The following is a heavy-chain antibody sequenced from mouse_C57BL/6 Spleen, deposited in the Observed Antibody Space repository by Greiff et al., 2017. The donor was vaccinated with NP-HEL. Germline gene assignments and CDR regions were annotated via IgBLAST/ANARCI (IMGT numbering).Heavy chain of an antibody. Sequence: VQLQQSGPELVKPGASVKISCKASGYTFTDYYMNWVKQSHGKSLEWIGDINPNNGGTSYNQKFKGKATLTVDKSSSTAYMELRSLTSEDSAVYYCAMSYDYDPYYFDYWGQGTTLTVSS. D-gene: IGHD2-4*01. V-gene: IGHV1-26*01. CDR3: AMSYDYDPYYFDY. J-gene: IGHJ2*01. CDR2: INPNNGGT. CDR1: GYTFTDYY.